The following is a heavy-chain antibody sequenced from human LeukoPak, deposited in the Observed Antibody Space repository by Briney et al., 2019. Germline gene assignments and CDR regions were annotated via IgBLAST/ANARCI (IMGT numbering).Heavy chain of an antibody. CDR2: ISPSSHYI. Sequence: GGSLRLSCAASGFTFSDYTINWVRQAPGKGLEWVSSISPSSHYIYHADSVKGRFNISRDNAKNSLYLQMNSLRAEDTAVYYCARVPPTVTTGGAFDIWGQGTMVTVSS. V-gene: IGHV3-21*01. J-gene: IGHJ3*02. CDR3: ARVPPTVTTGGAFDI. CDR1: GFTFSDYT. D-gene: IGHD4-17*01.